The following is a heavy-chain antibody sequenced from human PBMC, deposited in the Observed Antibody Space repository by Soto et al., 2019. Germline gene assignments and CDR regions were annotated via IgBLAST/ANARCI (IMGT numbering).Heavy chain of an antibody. Sequence: PGGSLRLSCAASGFTFSSYAMSWVRQAPGKGLEWVSAISGSGDSTYYADSVKGRFTISRDTSKNTLYLQMDGLRAEDTALYYCAKSYSSNWYDYFDYWGQGTLVTVSS. J-gene: IGHJ4*02. CDR1: GFTFSSYA. D-gene: IGHD6-13*01. CDR2: ISGSGDST. CDR3: AKSYSSNWYDYFDY. V-gene: IGHV3-23*01.